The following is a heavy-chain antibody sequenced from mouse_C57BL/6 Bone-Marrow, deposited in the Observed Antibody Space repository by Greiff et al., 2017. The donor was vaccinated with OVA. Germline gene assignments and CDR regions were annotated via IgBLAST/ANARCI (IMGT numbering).Heavy chain of an antibody. CDR2: LYPRSGNT. CDR1: GYTFTSYG. CDR3: AWYCDV. Sequence: QVQLKQSGAELARPGASVKLSCKASGYTFTSYGISWVKQRTGKGLEWIGELYPRSGNTYSNEKFKGKATLTADKSSSTAYMELRSLTSEDSAVYFCAWYCDVWGTGTTVTVSS. J-gene: IGHJ1*03. V-gene: IGHV1-81*01.